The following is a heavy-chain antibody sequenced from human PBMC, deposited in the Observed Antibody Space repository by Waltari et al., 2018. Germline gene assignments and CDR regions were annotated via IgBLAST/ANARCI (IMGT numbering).Heavy chain of an antibody. Sequence: QVQLQESGPGLVKPSETLSLTCTVSGGSISSYYWSWIRQPPGKGLEWIGYIYYSGSTNYNPALKSRDTISVDTSKNQCSLKLSSVTAADTAVYYCARWGVRGVMGIPVYYYGMDVWGQGTTVTVSS. D-gene: IGHD3-10*01. CDR3: ARWGVRGVMGIPVYYYGMDV. V-gene: IGHV4-59*01. CDR1: GGSISSYY. J-gene: IGHJ6*02. CDR2: IYYSGST.